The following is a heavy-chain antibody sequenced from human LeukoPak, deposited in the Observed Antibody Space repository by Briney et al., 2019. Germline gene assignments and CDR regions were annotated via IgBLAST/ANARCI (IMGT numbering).Heavy chain of an antibody. Sequence: LPGGSLRLSCAASGFTFSSFSMNWVRQAPGKGLEWVSYISSSGSTIYYADSVKGRFTISRDNAKNSLYLQMNSLRAEDTAVYYCARELGYDSSGYSWFDPWGQGTLVTVSS. CDR2: ISSSGSTI. D-gene: IGHD3-22*01. V-gene: IGHV3-48*04. CDR1: GFTFSSFS. J-gene: IGHJ5*02. CDR3: ARELGYDSSGYSWFDP.